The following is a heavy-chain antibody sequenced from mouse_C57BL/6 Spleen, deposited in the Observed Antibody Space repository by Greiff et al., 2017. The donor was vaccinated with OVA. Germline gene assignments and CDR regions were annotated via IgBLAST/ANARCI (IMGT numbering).Heavy chain of an antibody. Sequence: EVQLVESGGGLVQPKGSLKLSCAASGFSFNTYAMNWVRQAPGKGLEWVARIRSKSNNYATYYADSVKDRFTISRDDSESMLYLQMNNLKTEDTAMYYCVRGYDYGAMDYWGQGTSVTVSS. CDR1: GFSFNTYA. CDR3: VRGYDYGAMDY. CDR2: IRSKSNNYAT. J-gene: IGHJ4*01. D-gene: IGHD2-4*01. V-gene: IGHV10-1*01.